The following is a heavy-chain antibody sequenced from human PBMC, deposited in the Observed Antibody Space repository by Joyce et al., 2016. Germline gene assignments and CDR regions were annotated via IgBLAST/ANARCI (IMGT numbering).Heavy chain of an antibody. CDR1: GGTFSSNA. CDR2: VIPMFGTT. Sequence: QVQLMQSGAEVKKPGSSVMVSCKASGGTFSSNAIDWVRQAPGQGLEWMGGVIPMFGTTTYAQRGQGRITITADESTTTAYMDLSRLTFEDTAVYYCARLSVAGTVDSWGQGTLVTVSA. J-gene: IGHJ4*02. D-gene: IGHD6-19*01. CDR3: ARLSVAGTVDS. V-gene: IGHV1-69*01.